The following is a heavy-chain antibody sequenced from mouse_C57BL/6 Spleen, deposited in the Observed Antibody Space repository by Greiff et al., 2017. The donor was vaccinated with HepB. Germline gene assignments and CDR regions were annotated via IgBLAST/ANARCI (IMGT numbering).Heavy chain of an antibody. J-gene: IGHJ4*01. D-gene: IGHD4-1*01. CDR1: GFTFSDYY. Sequence: EVQRVESEGGLVQPGSSMKLSCTASGFTFSDYYMAWVRQVPEKGLEWVANINYDGSSTYYLDSLKSRFIISRDNAKNILYLQMSSLKSEDTATYYCARERGNWDDAMDYWGQGTSVTVSS. V-gene: IGHV5-16*01. CDR3: ARERGNWDDAMDY. CDR2: INYDGSST.